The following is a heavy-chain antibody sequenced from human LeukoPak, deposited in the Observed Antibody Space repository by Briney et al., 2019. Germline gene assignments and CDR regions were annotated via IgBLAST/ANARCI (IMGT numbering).Heavy chain of an antibody. V-gene: IGHV3-30*02. Sequence: PGGSLRLSCAASGFTFSSHGMHWVSQAPGRGLEWVACIRYDGSNKYYADSVKGRFTISRDNSKNTLYLQMNSLRAEDTAVYYCAKDGTMVRGLIILNIGDHYYMDVWGKGTTVTVSS. CDR1: GFTFSSHG. CDR2: IRYDGSNK. D-gene: IGHD3-10*01. J-gene: IGHJ6*03. CDR3: AKDGTMVRGLIILNIGDHYYMDV.